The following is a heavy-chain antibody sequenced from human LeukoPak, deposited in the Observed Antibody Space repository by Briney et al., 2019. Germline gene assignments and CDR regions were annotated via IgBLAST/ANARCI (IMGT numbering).Heavy chain of an antibody. J-gene: IGHJ4*02. CDR1: GFTFSSYA. CDR2: ISYDGSNK. V-gene: IGHV3-30*04. Sequence: GGSLRLSCAASGFTFSSYAMHWVRQAPGKGLEWVAVISYDGSNKYYADSVKGRFTISRDNSKNTLYLQMNSLRAEDTAVYYCARAGAPDLEYYYDSRGYYYFDYWGQGTLVTVSS. CDR3: ARAGAPDLEYYYDSRGYYYFDY. D-gene: IGHD3-22*01.